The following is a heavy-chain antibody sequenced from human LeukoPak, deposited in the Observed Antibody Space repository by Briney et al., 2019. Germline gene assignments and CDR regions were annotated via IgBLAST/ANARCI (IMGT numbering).Heavy chain of an antibody. CDR2: INPNSGGT. V-gene: IGHV1-2*02. Sequence: ASVKVSCKASGYTFTGYYMHWVRQAPGQGLEWMGWINPNSGGTNYAQRFQGRVTMTRDTSISTAYIELSRLRSDDTAVYYCAREAQGAYYDILTGTYYFDYWGQGTLVTVSS. CDR3: AREAQGAYYDILTGTYYFDY. J-gene: IGHJ4*02. CDR1: GYTFTGYY. D-gene: IGHD3-9*01.